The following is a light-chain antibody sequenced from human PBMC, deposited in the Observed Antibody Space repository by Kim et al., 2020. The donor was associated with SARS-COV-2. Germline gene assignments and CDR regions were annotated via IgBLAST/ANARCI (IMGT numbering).Light chain of an antibody. J-gene: IGKJ1*01. Sequence: ASIGDRVTITCRASQSVSSLLAWYQQKPGKAPNLLIYDASNLKSGVPSRFSGRGSGTEFTLTIRSLQPDDFAIYYCQQYNTSPRTFGQGTKVDIK. V-gene: IGKV1-5*01. CDR1: QSVSSL. CDR2: DAS. CDR3: QQYNTSPRT.